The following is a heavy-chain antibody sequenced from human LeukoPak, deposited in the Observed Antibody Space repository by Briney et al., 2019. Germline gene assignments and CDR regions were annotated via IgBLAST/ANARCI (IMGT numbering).Heavy chain of an antibody. J-gene: IGHJ5*02. D-gene: IGHD1-26*01. CDR3: AKGYSGSYATWFDP. CDR2: ISWNSGSI. Sequence: GGSLRLSCAASGFTFDDYAMHWVRQAPGKGLEWVSGISWNSGSIGYADSVKGRFTISRDNAKNSLYLQMNSLRAEDTALYYCAKGYSGSYATWFDPWGQGTLVTVSS. CDR1: GFTFDDYA. V-gene: IGHV3-9*01.